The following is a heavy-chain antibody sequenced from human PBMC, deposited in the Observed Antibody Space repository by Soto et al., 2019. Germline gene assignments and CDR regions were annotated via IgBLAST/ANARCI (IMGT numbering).Heavy chain of an antibody. CDR1: GFTFSNAW. D-gene: IGHD3-22*01. J-gene: IGHJ3*02. CDR2: IKSKTDGGTT. CDR3: TTPEYYDSSGYYYDAFDI. Sequence: GGSLRLSCAASGFTFSNAWMSWVRQAPGKGLEWVGRIKSKTDGGTTDYAAHVKGRFTISRDDSKNTLYLQMNSLKTEDTAVYYCTTPEYYDSSGYYYDAFDIWGQGTMVTVSS. V-gene: IGHV3-15*01.